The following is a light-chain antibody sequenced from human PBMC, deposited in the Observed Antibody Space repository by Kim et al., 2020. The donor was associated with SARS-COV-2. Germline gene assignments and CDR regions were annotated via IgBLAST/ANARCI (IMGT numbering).Light chain of an antibody. CDR1: STSSGAGDD. CDR2: GND. Sequence: DSRTCTGNSTSSGAGDDRHGYQQLPGTGTKPHIYGNDDRPSGSQDRFSGSKSGTSASLAITGLQAEDEADDYCQSYDNGGSDSVVFGGGTQLTVL. CDR3: QSYDNGGSDSVV. V-gene: IGLV1-40*01. J-gene: IGLJ2*01.